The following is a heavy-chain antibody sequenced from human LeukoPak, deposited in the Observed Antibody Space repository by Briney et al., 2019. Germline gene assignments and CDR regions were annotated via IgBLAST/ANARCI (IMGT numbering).Heavy chain of an antibody. D-gene: IGHD3-3*01. CDR1: GFTFSSYG. CDR3: ARDRTPTYYDFWSGYYTGFDY. V-gene: IGHV3-33*01. Sequence: GGSLRLSCAASGFTFSSYGMHWVRQAPGKGLEWVAVIWYDGSNKYYADSVKGRFTISRDNSKNTLYLQMNSLRAEDTAVYYCARDRTPTYYDFWSGYYTGFDYWGQGALVTVSS. J-gene: IGHJ4*02. CDR2: IWYDGSNK.